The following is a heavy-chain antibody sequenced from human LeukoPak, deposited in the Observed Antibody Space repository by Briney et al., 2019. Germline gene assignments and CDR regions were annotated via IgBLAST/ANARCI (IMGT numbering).Heavy chain of an antibody. CDR1: GYTFSYFS. Sequence: GGSPRLSCAASGYTFSYFSVNWVRQAPGKGLEWVSSISVRSNYRYYADSVRGRFTISRDDARDSLFLQMNSLRAEDTAVYFCVRLRRNNDRSGYYYYYDYWGQGTLVTVSS. CDR2: ISVRSNYR. J-gene: IGHJ4*02. V-gene: IGHV3-21*01. CDR3: VRLRRNNDRSGYYYYYDY. D-gene: IGHD3-22*01.